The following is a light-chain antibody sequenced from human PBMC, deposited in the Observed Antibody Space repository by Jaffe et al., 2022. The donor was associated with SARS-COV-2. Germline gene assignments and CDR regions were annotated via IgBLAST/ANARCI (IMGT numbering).Light chain of an antibody. CDR3: QQYVSSPRGT. CDR2: GAS. J-gene: IGKJ3*01. CDR1: QSVSSSY. Sequence: EIVLTQSPGTLSLSPGERATLSCRASQSVSSSYFAWYQQKPGQAPRLLIYGASRRATGIPDRFSGSGSGTDFTLTINRLEPEDFAVYYCQQYVSSPRGTFGPGTKVDIK. V-gene: IGKV3-20*01.